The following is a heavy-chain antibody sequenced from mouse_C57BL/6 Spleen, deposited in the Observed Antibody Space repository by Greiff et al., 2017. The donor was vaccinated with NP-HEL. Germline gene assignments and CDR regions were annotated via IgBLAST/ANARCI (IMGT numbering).Heavy chain of an antibody. J-gene: IGHJ4*01. CDR3: TTSPLYYGKEDAMDY. V-gene: IGHV14-1*01. D-gene: IGHD1-1*01. CDR1: GFNIKDYY. CDR2: IDPEDGDT. Sequence: EVQLQQSGAELVRPGASVKLSCTASGFNIKDYYMHWVKQRPEQGLEWIGRIDPEDGDTEYAPKFQGKATMTADTSSNTAYLQLSSLTSEDTAVYDCTTSPLYYGKEDAMDYWGQGTSVTVSS.